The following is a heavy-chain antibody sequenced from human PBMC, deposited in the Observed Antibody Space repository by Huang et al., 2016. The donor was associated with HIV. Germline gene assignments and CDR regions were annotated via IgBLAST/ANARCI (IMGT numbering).Heavy chain of an antibody. CDR3: ARSEPSRYYFDY. Sequence: QVQLVESGGGVVQPGTSLRLSGAASGFTFSNYAMNWVRRAPGKGLEWVAVISNEGSTKYYADSVKGLFTISRDNSKNTVYLQMNSLRAEDTAVYYCARSEPSRYYFDYWGQGTLVTVSS. J-gene: IGHJ4*02. CDR2: ISNEGSTK. CDR1: GFTFSNYA. V-gene: IGHV3-30-3*01.